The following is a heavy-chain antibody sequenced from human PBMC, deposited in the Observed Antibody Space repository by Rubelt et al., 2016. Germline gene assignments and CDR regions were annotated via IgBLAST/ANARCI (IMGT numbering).Heavy chain of an antibody. D-gene: IGHD5-24*01. V-gene: IGHV1-69*04. Sequence: QVQLVQSGAEVKKPGSSVKVSCKASGGTFSSYAISWVRQAPGQGLEWMGRIIPILGIANYAPKVQGRGTITADKSTSTAYMELSSLRSEDTAVYYCARDGYNDIWGFFDYWGQGTLVTVSS. CDR2: IIPILGIA. J-gene: IGHJ4*02. CDR1: GGTFSSYA. CDR3: ARDGYNDIWGFFDY.